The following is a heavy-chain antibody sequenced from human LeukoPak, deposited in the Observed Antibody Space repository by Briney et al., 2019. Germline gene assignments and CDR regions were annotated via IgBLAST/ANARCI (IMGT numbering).Heavy chain of an antibody. CDR2: IGSNGGST. D-gene: IGHD6-19*01. CDR1: GFTFSSYA. J-gene: IGHJ4*02. V-gene: IGHV3-64*02. Sequence: GGSLRFSCAASGFTFSSYAMHWVRRAPGKGLEYVSAIGSNGGSTYYADSVKGRFTISRDNSKNTLYLQMGSLRAEDMAVYYCARTPLYSSGWTGYFDYWGQGTLVTVSS. CDR3: ARTPLYSSGWTGYFDY.